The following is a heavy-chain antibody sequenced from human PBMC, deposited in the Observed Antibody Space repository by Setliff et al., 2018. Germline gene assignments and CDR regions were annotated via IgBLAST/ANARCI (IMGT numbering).Heavy chain of an antibody. Sequence: GASVKVFCKASGYTFTSYDINWVRQATGQGLEWVGWMNPKSGNAGSVQKFQGRVSMTRNTSISTAYMELSNLRSEAPRYFDWLLGRKYYYYGMDVWGQGTTVTVSS. J-gene: IGHJ6*02. CDR2: MNPKSGNA. CDR3: LLGRKYYYYGMDV. CDR1: GYTFTSYD. V-gene: IGHV1-8*01. D-gene: IGHD3-9*01.